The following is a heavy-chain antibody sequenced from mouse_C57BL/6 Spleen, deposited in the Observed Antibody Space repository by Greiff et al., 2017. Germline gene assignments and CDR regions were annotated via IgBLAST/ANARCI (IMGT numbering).Heavy chain of an antibody. D-gene: IGHD1-1*01. CDR1: GYTFTSYW. V-gene: IGHV1-64*01. Sequence: VQLKESGAELVKPGASVKLSCKASGYTFTSYWMHWVKQRPGQGLEWIGMIHPNSGSTNYNEKFKSKATLTVDKSSSTAYMQLSSLTSEDSAVYYCARSGDYYGSSYERAWFAYWGQGTLVTVSA. CDR2: IHPNSGST. CDR3: ARSGDYYGSSYERAWFAY. J-gene: IGHJ3*01.